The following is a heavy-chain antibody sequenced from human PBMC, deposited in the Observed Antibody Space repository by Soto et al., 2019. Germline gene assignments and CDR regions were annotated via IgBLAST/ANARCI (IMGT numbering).Heavy chain of an antibody. D-gene: IGHD6-19*01. J-gene: IGHJ6*02. CDR1: GFTFSRNT. CDR3: VKDEGSEPMDV. Sequence: GGSLRLSCVTSGFTFSRNTMNWVRQAPGKGLEWVASITSSGSYVYYADSVKGRFSASRDNAKNSLSLQMDSLRPDDTAIYFCVKDEGSEPMDVWGQGTPVTVSS. CDR2: ITSSGSYV. V-gene: IGHV3-21*01.